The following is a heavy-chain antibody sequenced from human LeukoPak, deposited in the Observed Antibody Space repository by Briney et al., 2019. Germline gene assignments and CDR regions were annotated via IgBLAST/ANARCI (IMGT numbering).Heavy chain of an antibody. CDR3: ARQGGSYGYFDY. J-gene: IGHJ4*02. Sequence: HGESLKISCTGSGYTFTSNWIGWVRRMPGKGLEWMGIIYPGDSDTRYSPSFQGQVTISADKSINTAYLQWSSLQASYTAMYYCARQGGSYGYFDYWGQGTLVTVS. V-gene: IGHV5-51*01. D-gene: IGHD1-26*01. CDR1: GYTFTSNW. CDR2: IYPGDSDT.